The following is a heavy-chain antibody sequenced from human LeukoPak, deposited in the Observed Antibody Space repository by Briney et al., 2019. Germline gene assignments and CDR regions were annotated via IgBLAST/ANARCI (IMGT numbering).Heavy chain of an antibody. CDR3: ARDIPAGSGY. CDR2: ISAYNGNT. CDR1: GYTFTNYH. Sequence: ASVKVSCKASGYTFTNYHMHWVRQAPGQGLEWMGWISAYNGNTNYAQKLQGRVSMTTDTSTSTAYMELRSLRSDDTAMYYCARDIPAGSGYWGQGTLVTVSP. D-gene: IGHD2-2*01. J-gene: IGHJ4*02. V-gene: IGHV1-18*04.